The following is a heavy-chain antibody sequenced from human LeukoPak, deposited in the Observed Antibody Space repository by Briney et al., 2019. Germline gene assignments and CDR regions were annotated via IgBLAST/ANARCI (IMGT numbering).Heavy chain of an antibody. D-gene: IGHD3-10*01. CDR2: IYTSGST. V-gene: IGHV4-4*07. CDR3: ARVLVYYYGSGSYYGDAFDI. CDR1: GGSISSYY. J-gene: IGHJ3*02. Sequence: SETLSLTCTVSGGSISSYYWSWIRQPDGKGLEWIGRIYTSGSTNYNPSLKSRVTMSVDTSKNQFSLKLSSVTAADTAVYYCARVLVYYYGSGSYYGDAFDIWGQGTMVTVSS.